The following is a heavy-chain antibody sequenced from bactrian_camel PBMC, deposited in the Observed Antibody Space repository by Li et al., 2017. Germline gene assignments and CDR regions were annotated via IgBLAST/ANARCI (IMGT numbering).Heavy chain of an antibody. D-gene: IGHD5*01. V-gene: IGHV3S53*01. CDR1: GTTVRSQC. Sequence: QLVESGGGSVQAGGSLRLSCEVSGTTVRSQCMAWFRQAPGKEREAVATLDTGGKTWLSVAVEERFSISKDNARNILFLQMNTLKPEDTATYYCAARVGWACRLNSAFNDWGQGTQVTVS. CDR3: AARVGWACRLNSAFND. J-gene: IGHJ4*01. CDR2: LDTGGKT.